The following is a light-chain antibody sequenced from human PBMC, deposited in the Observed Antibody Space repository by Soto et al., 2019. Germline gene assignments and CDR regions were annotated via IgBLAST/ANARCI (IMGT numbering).Light chain of an antibody. CDR3: QSYDSRLTAYV. Sequence: QSVLTQPPSVSGAPGQRVTISCTGSSSSIGAGYDVHWYHQLPGAAPTLLVSGNNNRPSGVPDRFSASKSGTSASLAITGLQTEDEAQYYCQSYDSRLTAYVFGTGTKLTVL. CDR1: SSSIGAGYD. CDR2: GNN. J-gene: IGLJ1*01. V-gene: IGLV1-40*01.